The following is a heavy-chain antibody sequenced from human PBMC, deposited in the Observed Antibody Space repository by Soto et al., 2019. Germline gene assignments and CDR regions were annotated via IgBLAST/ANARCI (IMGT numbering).Heavy chain of an antibody. CDR2: IYSGGST. Sequence: EVQLVESGGGLVQPGGSLRLSCAASGFTVSSNYMSWVRQAPGKGLEWVSVIYSGGSTYYADSVKGRFTISRDNSKNTLYLQMNSLRAEDTAVYYCARCVPYYDFWSGYYHIHYFDYWGQGTLVTVSS. J-gene: IGHJ4*02. V-gene: IGHV3-66*01. CDR1: GFTVSSNY. CDR3: ARCVPYYDFWSGYYHIHYFDY. D-gene: IGHD3-3*01.